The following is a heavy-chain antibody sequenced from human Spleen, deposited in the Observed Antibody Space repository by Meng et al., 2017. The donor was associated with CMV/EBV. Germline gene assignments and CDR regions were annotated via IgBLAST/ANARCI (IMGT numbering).Heavy chain of an antibody. Sequence: ASVKVSCKTPTYIFNNYNIHWVRQAPGHGLEWMGIIRPSGGITQYVEEFQGRVTMTRDTSTSTVYMELSSLKSEEAAVYYCATEPLLGYRFDYWGQGTLVTVSS. CDR3: ATEPLLGYRFDY. CDR1: TYIFNNYN. CDR2: IRPSGGIT. V-gene: IGHV1-46*02. D-gene: IGHD5-12*01. J-gene: IGHJ4*02.